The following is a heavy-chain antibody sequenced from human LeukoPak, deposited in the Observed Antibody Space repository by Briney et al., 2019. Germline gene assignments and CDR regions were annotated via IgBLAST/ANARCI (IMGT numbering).Heavy chain of an antibody. J-gene: IGHJ4*02. CDR2: IYYSGST. CDR3: ARHVGYDGSGSYLSYFDY. CDR1: GGSISSYY. D-gene: IGHD3-10*01. V-gene: IGHV4-59*08. Sequence: SETLSLTCTVSGGSISSYYWSWIRHPPGKGLEWTGYIYYSGSTNYNPSLKSRVTMSVDTSKNQFSLKLSSVTAADTAVYYCARHVGYDGSGSYLSYFDYWGQGTLVTVSS.